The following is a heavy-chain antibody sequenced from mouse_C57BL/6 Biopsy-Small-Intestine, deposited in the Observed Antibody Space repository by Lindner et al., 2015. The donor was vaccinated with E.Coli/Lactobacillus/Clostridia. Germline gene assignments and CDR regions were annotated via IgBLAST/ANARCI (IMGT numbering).Heavy chain of an antibody. CDR2: IDPSGATT. CDR1: GYTFNNYY. V-gene: IGHV1-59*01. J-gene: IGHJ1*01. D-gene: IGHD6-1*01. Sequence: SVKVSCKASGYTFNNYYIHWVRQAPGQGLEWMGVIDPSGATTIYAQRFQDRVTVTKDTSTSTVYMELSSLRSEDTALYYCAREEGSYHAFDIWGQGTMVTVSS. CDR3: AREEGSYHAFDI.